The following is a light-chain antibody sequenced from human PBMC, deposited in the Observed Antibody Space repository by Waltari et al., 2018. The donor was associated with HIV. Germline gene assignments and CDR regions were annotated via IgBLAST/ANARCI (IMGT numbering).Light chain of an antibody. CDR1: QIGSKS. J-gene: IGLJ2*01. Sequence: SHVLTQPPSVSVATGQTARLTCGGHQIGSKSVHWYQQKPGQAPWLVVYDDTDRPSGIPERFSGSNSGNMATLTISGGGAGDEADYYWQVWDGVSVARGVVFGVGTKLTVV. V-gene: IGLV3-21*02. CDR3: QVWDGVSVARGVV. CDR2: DDT.